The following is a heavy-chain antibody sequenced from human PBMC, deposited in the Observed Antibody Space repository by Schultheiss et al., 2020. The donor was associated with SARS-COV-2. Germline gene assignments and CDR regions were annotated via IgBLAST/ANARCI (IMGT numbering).Heavy chain of an antibody. V-gene: IGHV3-21*05. J-gene: IGHJ4*02. D-gene: IGHD3-3*01. Sequence: GGSLRLSCAASGFTFSSYEMNWVRQAPGKGLEWVSYISSSGSYIYYADSVKGRFTISRDNAKNSLYLQMNSLRAEDTAVYYCTPALYYDFWSGYSPSAGGQGTLVTVSS. CDR2: ISSSGSYI. CDR1: GFTFSSYE. CDR3: TPALYYDFWSGYSPSA.